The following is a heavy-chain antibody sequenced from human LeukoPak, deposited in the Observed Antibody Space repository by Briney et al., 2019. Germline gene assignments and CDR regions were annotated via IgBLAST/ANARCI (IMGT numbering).Heavy chain of an antibody. D-gene: IGHD3-22*01. CDR3: AGIRKYYYDSSALDV. CDR1: GYTFTDYY. V-gene: IGHV1-2*02. J-gene: IGHJ6*02. CDR2: INPNSGGT. Sequence: ASVKVSCKASGYTFTDYYMHWVRQAPGQGLEWMGWINPNSGGTNYAHKLQGRVTMTRDTSISTAYMELSRLRSDDTAVYYCAGIRKYYYDSSALDVWGQGTTVTISS.